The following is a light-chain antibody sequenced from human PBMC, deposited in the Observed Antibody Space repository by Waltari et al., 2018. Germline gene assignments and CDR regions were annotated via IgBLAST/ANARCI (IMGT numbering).Light chain of an antibody. CDR2: EDK. J-gene: IGLJ2*01. CDR1: ALPKKY. CDR3: YSTDSSGNHRV. V-gene: IGLV3-10*01. Sequence: SYELTQPPSVSVSPGQTARITCSGDALPKKYAYWYQQKSGQAPVLGIYEDKKRPPGIPARISGASSGTMATLTVSGDQVEDEADYYCYSTDSSGNHRVFGGGTRLTVL.